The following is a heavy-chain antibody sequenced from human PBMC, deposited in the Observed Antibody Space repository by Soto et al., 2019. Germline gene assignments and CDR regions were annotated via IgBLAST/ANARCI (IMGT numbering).Heavy chain of an antibody. CDR2: IIPILRRP. CDR3: ARDHEGLGYCSGGPCYPRVFDV. V-gene: IGHV1-69*13. J-gene: IGHJ3*01. CDR1: GGFFSTYA. Sequence: SVKVSCKASGGFFSTYAISWVRQAHGQGLEWMGGIIPILRRPNYAQKFQGRVTITADESTTTAYMELSRLSSEDTAIYYCARDHEGLGYCSGGPCYPRVFDVWGPGTMVTVSS. D-gene: IGHD2-15*01.